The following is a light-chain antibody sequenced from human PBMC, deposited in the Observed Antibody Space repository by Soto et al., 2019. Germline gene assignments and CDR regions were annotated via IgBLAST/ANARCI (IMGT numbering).Light chain of an antibody. V-gene: IGKV1-5*01. CDR3: QQYNDWPRT. CDR1: QSISRW. CDR2: DAS. J-gene: IGKJ1*01. Sequence: DIQMTQSPSTLSASVGDRVTITCRARQSISRWLAWYQQKPGKAPKLLIYDASSLESGVPSRFSGSGSGTEFTLTISSLQPEDSAVYHCQQYNDWPRTFGQGTKVDIK.